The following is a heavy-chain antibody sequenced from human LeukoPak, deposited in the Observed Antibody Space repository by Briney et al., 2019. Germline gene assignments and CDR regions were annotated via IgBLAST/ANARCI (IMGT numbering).Heavy chain of an antibody. CDR3: ARAPGIAAAGTSLGQGSLDP. CDR2: IIPILGIA. CDR1: GCTFSSYT. V-gene: IGHV1-69*02. J-gene: IGHJ5*02. D-gene: IGHD6-13*01. Sequence: SVKVSCKASGCTFSSYTISWVRQAPGQGLEWMGRIIPILGIANYAQKFQGRVTITADKSTSTAYMELSSLRSEDTAVYYCARAPGIAAAGTSLGQGSLDPWGQGTLVTVSS.